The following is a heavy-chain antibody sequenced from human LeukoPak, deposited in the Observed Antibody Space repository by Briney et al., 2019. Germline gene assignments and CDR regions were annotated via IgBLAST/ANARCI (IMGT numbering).Heavy chain of an antibody. Sequence: GGSLRLSCAASGFTFSSYGMHWVRQAPGKGLEWVALISYDGSNKYYADSVRGRFTISRDNSKNTLFLQMNSLRAEDTAVYYCATRGGVGRNNWFDPWGQGTLVTVSS. CDR2: ISYDGSNK. J-gene: IGHJ5*02. V-gene: IGHV3-30*03. CDR3: ATRGGVGRNNWFDP. D-gene: IGHD3-16*01. CDR1: GFTFSSYG.